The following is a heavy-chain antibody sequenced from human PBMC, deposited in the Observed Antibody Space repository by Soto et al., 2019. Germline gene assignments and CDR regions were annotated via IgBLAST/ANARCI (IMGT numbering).Heavy chain of an antibody. D-gene: IGHD5-12*01. CDR2: ISGSGGST. CDR1: GFTFSSYA. J-gene: IGHJ4*02. Sequence: PGGSLRLSCAASGFTFSSYAMSWVRQAPGKGLEWVSAISGSGGSTYYADSVKGRFTISRDNSKNTLYLQMNSLRAEDTAVYYCAKDRVVRRATIFNSGPRWGQGTLVTVSS. V-gene: IGHV3-23*01. CDR3: AKDRVVRRATIFNSGPR.